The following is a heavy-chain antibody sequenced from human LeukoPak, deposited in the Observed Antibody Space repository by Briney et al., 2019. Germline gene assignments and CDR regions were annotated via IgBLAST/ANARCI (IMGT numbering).Heavy chain of an antibody. D-gene: IGHD7-27*01. CDR3: VRTPPNWGADY. V-gene: IGHV1-8*01. CDR1: GYTFTSYD. CDR2: MSPNSGIT. Sequence: ASVKVSCKASGYTFTSYDINWVRQAAGQGLEWMGWMSPNSGITGYAQKFQGRVTMTRNTAISTAYMELSSLRSEDTAVYYCVRTPPNWGADYWGQGTLVTVSS. J-gene: IGHJ4*02.